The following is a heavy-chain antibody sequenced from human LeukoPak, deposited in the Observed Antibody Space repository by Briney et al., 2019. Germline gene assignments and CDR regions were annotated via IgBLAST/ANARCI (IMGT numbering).Heavy chain of an antibody. D-gene: IGHD6-13*01. V-gene: IGHV4-39*07. Sequence: SETLSLTCTVSGGSISSSSYYWGWIRQPPGKGLEWIGSIYYSGSTYYNPSLKSRVTISVDTSKNQFSLKLSSVTAADTAVYYCARAGIAAAARGWFDPWGQGTLVTVSS. CDR1: GGSISSSSYY. CDR3: ARAGIAAAARGWFDP. CDR2: IYYSGST. J-gene: IGHJ5*02.